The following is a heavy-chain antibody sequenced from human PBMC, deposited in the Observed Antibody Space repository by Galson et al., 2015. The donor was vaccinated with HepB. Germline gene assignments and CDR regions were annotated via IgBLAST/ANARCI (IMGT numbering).Heavy chain of an antibody. V-gene: IGHV4-34*01. CDR1: GASLSPYY. CDR3: ARRGYDYVGGWFDP. Sequence: SETLSLTCAVHGASLSPYYWTWIRQSPGKGLEWIGEISHRGITNYNPSLKSRVTMLVDTSKSQFSLKLSSLSAADTAVYYCARRGYDYVGGWFDPWGQGTQVTVSS. J-gene: IGHJ5*02. CDR2: ISHRGIT. D-gene: IGHD5-12*01.